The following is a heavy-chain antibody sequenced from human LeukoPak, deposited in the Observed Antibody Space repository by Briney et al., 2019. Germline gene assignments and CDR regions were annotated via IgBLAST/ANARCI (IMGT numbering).Heavy chain of an antibody. CDR3: ARDAAADFWTAGYYFDY. V-gene: IGHV1-8*01. Sequence: ASVKVSCKASGYTFTSYDINWVRQATGQGLEWMGYMNPNSGNTGYAQKFQGRVTMTRNTSISTAYMELSSLRSEDTAVYYCARDAAADFWTAGYYFDYWGQGTLVTVSS. CDR1: GYTFTSYD. J-gene: IGHJ4*02. D-gene: IGHD3-3*01. CDR2: MNPNSGNT.